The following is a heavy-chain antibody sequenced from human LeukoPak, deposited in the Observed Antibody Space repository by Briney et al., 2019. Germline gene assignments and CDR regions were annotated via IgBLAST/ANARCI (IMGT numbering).Heavy chain of an antibody. CDR1: GFTVSSNY. V-gene: IGHV3-53*01. J-gene: IGHJ6*02. CDR3: ARDSAKYSSHYYYGMDV. D-gene: IGHD6-19*01. Sequence: GGSLRLSCTASGFTVSSNYMSWVRQAPGKGLEWVSVIDSVKGRFTISRDNSKNTLYLQMNNLRAEDTAMYYCARDSAKYSSHYYYGMDVWGQGTTVTDSS. CDR2: I.